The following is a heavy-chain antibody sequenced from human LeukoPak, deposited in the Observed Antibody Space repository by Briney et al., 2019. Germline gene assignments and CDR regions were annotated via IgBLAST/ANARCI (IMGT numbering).Heavy chain of an antibody. CDR3: ARDYYGSGSYYQNWFDP. D-gene: IGHD3-10*01. V-gene: IGHV1-18*01. CDR2: ISAYNGNT. CDR1: GYTFTSYG. J-gene: IGHJ5*02. Sequence: ASVKVSCKASGYTFTSYGISWVRQAPGQGLEWMGWISAYNGNTNYAQKLQGRVTMTTDTSTSTAYMELRSLRSDDTAVYYCARDYYGSGSYYQNWFDPWGQGTLVTVSS.